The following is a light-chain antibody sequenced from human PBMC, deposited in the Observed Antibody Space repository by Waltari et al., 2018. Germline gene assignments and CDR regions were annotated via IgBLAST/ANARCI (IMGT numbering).Light chain of an antibody. Sequence: QTVATQEPSFSVSPGWTVPLPCGLRSGQLSTPSYPSWYQQTPGQAPRPLIYSTNTRSSGVPDRFSGSILGNKAALTITGAQADDESDYYCVLYMGGGILFGGGTKLTVL. CDR1: SGQLSTPSY. J-gene: IGLJ3*02. CDR3: VLYMGGGIL. V-gene: IGLV8-61*01. CDR2: STN.